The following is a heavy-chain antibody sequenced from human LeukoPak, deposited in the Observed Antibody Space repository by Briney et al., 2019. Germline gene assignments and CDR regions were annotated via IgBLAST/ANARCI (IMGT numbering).Heavy chain of an antibody. Sequence: GGSLRLSCAASGFTFSSYAVSWVRQAPGKGLEWVSAISGSGGSTYYADSVKGRFTISRDNSKNTLYLQMNSLRAEDTAVYYCARVKVDTASSPTDYWGQGTLVTVSS. CDR1: GFTFSSYA. V-gene: IGHV3-23*01. J-gene: IGHJ4*02. D-gene: IGHD5-18*01. CDR2: ISGSGGST. CDR3: ARVKVDTASSPTDY.